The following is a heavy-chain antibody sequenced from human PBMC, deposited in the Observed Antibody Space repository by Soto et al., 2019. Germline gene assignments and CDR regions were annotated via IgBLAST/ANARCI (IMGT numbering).Heavy chain of an antibody. D-gene: IGHD6-19*01. CDR1: GGTFSNYA. Sequence: QVQLVQSGAEVKKPGSSVKVSCKASGGTFSNYAISWVRQAPGQGLEWMGGITPIFCTANYAQKFQGRVTITADESMSTAYMELSRLRSEDTAVYYCAQTLGLAVAGPGRFDLWGRGTLVTVSS. CDR3: AQTLGLAVAGPGRFDL. J-gene: IGHJ2*01. V-gene: IGHV1-69*12. CDR2: ITPIFCTA.